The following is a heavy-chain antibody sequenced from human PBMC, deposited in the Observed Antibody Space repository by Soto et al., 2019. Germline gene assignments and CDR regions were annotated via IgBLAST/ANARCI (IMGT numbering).Heavy chain of an antibody. V-gene: IGHV3-30-3*01. J-gene: IGHJ4*02. Sequence: GGSLRLSCAASGFTFSSYAMHWVRQAPGKGLEWVAVISYDGSNKYYADSVKGRFTISRDNSKNTLYLQMNSLRAEDTAVYYCAREAVRDGPIRVVTAIHFDYWGQGTLVTVSS. CDR2: ISYDGSNK. CDR1: GFTFSSYA. D-gene: IGHD2-21*02. CDR3: AREAVRDGPIRVVTAIHFDY.